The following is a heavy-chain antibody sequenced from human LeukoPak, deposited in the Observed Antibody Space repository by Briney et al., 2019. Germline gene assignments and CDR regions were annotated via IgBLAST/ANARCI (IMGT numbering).Heavy chain of an antibody. D-gene: IGHD6-19*01. CDR3: ARDRSGYSSGWYGGFDP. J-gene: IGHJ5*02. CDR2: IWYDGSNK. CDR1: GFTFSSYG. V-gene: IGHV3-33*01. Sequence: GGSLRLSCAASGFTFSSYGMHWVRQAPGKGLEWVAVIWYDGSNKYYADSVKGRLTISRDNSKNTLYLQMNSLRAEDTAVYYCARDRSGYSSGWYGGFDPWGQGTLVTVSS.